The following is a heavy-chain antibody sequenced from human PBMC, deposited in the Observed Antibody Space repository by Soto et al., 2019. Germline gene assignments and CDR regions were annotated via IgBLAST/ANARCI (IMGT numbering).Heavy chain of an antibody. V-gene: IGHV3-72*01. CDR1: GFTFSDSY. Sequence: EVQLVESGGGLIQPGESLRLSCSTSGFTFSDSYMDWVRQAPGKGLEWVGRTKNKAASYATEYAASVKGRFSIARDHSQNSLYLQMNSLKTEETAVYYGTVWGLGSDFGAAWGQGTQGIVSS. CDR2: TKNKAASYAT. J-gene: IGHJ4*02. CDR3: TVWGLGSDFGAA. D-gene: IGHD3-10*01.